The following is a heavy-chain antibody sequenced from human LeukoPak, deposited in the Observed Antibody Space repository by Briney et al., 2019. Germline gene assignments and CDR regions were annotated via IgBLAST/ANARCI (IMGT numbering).Heavy chain of an antibody. J-gene: IGHJ6*03. Sequence: PSETLSLTCTVSGGSISSYYWSWIRQPPGKGLEWIGYIYYSGSTNYNPSLKSRVTISVDTSKNQFSLKLSSVTAADTAVYYCARGLWQLAMDVWGKGTTVTVSS. D-gene: IGHD6-6*01. CDR3: ARGLWQLAMDV. CDR1: GGSISSYY. CDR2: IYYSGST. V-gene: IGHV4-59*01.